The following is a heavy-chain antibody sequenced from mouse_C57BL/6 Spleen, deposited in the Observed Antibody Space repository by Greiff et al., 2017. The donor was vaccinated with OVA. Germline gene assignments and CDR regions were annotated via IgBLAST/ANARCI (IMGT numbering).Heavy chain of an antibody. D-gene: IGHD1-1*01. V-gene: IGHV1-69*01. CDR2: IDPSDSYP. J-gene: IGHJ1*03. CDR1: GYTFTSYW. Sequence: QVQLQQPGAELVMPGASVKLSCKASGYTFTSYWMHWVKQRPGQGLEWIGEIDPSDSYPNYNQKFKGNSTLTVDKSSSTAYMQLSSLTSEDSAVYYCARYGSSYWYFDVWGTGTTVTVSS. CDR3: ARYGSSYWYFDV.